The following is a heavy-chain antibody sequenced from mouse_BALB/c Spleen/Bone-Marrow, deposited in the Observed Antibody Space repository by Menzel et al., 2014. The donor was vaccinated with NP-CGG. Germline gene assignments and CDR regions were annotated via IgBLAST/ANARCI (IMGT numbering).Heavy chain of an antibody. CDR3: TRRTATLDY. CDR2: IYPGYSDT. CDR1: GYSFTSYW. D-gene: IGHD1-2*01. Sequence: SGTVLARPGASVKMSCKASGYSFTSYWIHWVKPRPGQGLEWIGAIYPGYSDTSFNQKFKDKAKLTAVTSASTAYMELSSQTNEDSAVYYCTRRTATLDYWGQGTTLTVSS. V-gene: IGHV1-5*01. J-gene: IGHJ2*01.